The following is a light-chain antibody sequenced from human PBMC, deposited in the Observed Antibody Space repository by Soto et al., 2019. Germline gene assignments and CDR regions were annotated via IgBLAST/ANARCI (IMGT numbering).Light chain of an antibody. J-gene: IGKJ2*01. V-gene: IGKV1-6*01. CDR2: AAS. CDR3: LQDYNYPYT. Sequence: AIQLTQSPSSLSASVGDRVTITCRASQGIRNDLGWYQQKPGTAPRLLIYAASTLQSGVPSRFSGSGSVTDFTLTISSLQPEDFATYDCLQDYNYPYTFGQGTKLEIK. CDR1: QGIRND.